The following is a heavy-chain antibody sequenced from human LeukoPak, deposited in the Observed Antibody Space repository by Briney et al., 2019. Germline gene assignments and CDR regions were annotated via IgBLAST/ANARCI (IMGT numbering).Heavy chain of an antibody. D-gene: IGHD2-21*02. CDR3: ATDRNCGGGCSNWFDP. J-gene: IGHJ5*02. V-gene: IGHV3-30*02. CDR2: IRYDGYKK. Sequence: GGSLTLSCVASGYTFRRNGLHWVRQAPGKGLEWVAFIRYDGYKKSYLDSVKGRFTISRDDSKNTVYLQMSSLRAEDTALYYCATDRNCGGGCSNWFDPWGQGTLVIVSS. CDR1: GYTFRRNG.